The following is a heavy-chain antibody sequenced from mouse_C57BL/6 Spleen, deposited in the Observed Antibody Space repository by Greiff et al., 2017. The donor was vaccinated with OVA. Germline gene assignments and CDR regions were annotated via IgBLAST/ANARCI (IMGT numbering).Heavy chain of an antibody. D-gene: IGHD1-1*01. CDR3: ARGGLSYGSSYVYFDS. J-gene: IGHJ2*01. CDR2: IDPSDSET. CDR1: GYTFTSFC. Sequence: QVQLQQLGAELVWPGSPAKLSCKASGYTFTSFCMHWVKQRPIQGLEWIGNIDPSDSETHYNQKFKDKATLTVDKSSSTAYMQLSSLTSEDSAVYYCARGGLSYGSSYVYFDSWGQGTTLTVSS. V-gene: IGHV1-52*01.